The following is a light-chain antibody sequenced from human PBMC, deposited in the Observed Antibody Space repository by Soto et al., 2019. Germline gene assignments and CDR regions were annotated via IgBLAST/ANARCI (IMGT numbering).Light chain of an antibody. J-gene: IGKJ3*01. CDR3: QQYNNWPFT. V-gene: IGKV3-15*01. Sequence: EFVLTQSPGTLSLSPGERATLSCRASQTVRNNYLAWYQQKPGQAPRLLIYGASTRATGIPASFIGNGSGTEFTLTASSLQPEDFAVYYCQQYNNWPFTFGPGTKVDI. CDR2: GAS. CDR1: QTVRNN.